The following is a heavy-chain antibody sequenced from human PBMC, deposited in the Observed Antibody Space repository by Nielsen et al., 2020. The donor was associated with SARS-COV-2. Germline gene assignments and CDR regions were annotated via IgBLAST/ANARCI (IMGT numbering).Heavy chain of an antibody. V-gene: IGHV3-15*01. D-gene: IGHD3-10*01. J-gene: IGHJ4*02. CDR2: IKSKTDGGTT. CDR1: GFTFSNAW. CDR3: ASLGGSGEDY. Sequence: GESLKISCAASGFTFSNAWMSWVRQAPGKGLEWVGRIKSKTDGGTTDYAAPVKGRFTISRDDSKNTLYLQMNSLKTEDTAVYYCASLGGSGEDYWGQGTLVTVSS.